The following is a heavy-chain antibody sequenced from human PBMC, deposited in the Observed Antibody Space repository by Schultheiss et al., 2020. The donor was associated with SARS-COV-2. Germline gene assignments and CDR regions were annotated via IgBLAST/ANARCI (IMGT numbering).Heavy chain of an antibody. CDR3: ARGLRSITMVRGGRYYYMDV. CDR2: INHSGST. V-gene: IGHV4-30-2*01. Sequence: SETLSLTCAVSGGSISSGGYSWSWFRQPPGKGLEWIGEINHSGSTNYNPSLKSRVTISVDTSKNQFSLKLSSVTAADTAVYYCARGLRSITMVRGGRYYYMDVWGKGTTVTVSS. D-gene: IGHD3-10*01. CDR1: GGSISSGGYS. J-gene: IGHJ6*03.